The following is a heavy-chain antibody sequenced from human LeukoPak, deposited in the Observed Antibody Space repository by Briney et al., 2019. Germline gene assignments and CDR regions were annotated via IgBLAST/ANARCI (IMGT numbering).Heavy chain of an antibody. J-gene: IGHJ4*02. Sequence: SEALSLTCAVSGGSISSSNYYWGWIRQPPGQGLEWIGSIYYSGNTYYNPSLKSRVTISVDTSKNQFSLKLSSVTAADTAVYYCARVSLNYDSSGYYYPSYYFDYWGQGTLVTVSS. CDR2: IYYSGNT. D-gene: IGHD3-22*01. CDR1: GGSISSSNYY. CDR3: ARVSLNYDSSGYYYPSYYFDY. V-gene: IGHV4-39*07.